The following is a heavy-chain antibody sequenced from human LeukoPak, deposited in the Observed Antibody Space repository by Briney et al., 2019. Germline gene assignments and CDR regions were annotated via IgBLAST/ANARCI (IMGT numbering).Heavy chain of an antibody. V-gene: IGHV3-30*18. CDR1: GFTFSSYG. CDR2: ISYDGSNK. J-gene: IGHJ6*02. D-gene: IGHD3-9*01. CDR3: AKAIFHYYGIDV. Sequence: GGSLRLSCAASGFTFSSYGMHWVRQAPGKGLEWVAVISYDGSNKYYADSMKGRFTISRDNSKNTLYLQMNSLRAEDTAVYYCAKAIFHYYGIDVWGQGTTVTVSS.